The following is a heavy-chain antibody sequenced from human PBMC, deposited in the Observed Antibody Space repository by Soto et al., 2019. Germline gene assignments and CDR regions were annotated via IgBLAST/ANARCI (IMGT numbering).Heavy chain of an antibody. CDR2: ISGSGGST. Sequence: GGSLRLSCAASGFTFSGYGMHWVRQAPGKGLEWVSAISGSGGSTYYADSVKGRFTISRDNSKNTLYLQMNSLRAEDTAVYYCAKAYLLAAPLSQNAFDIWGQGTMVTVSS. D-gene: IGHD6-6*01. J-gene: IGHJ3*02. CDR1: GFTFSGYG. V-gene: IGHV3-23*01. CDR3: AKAYLLAAPLSQNAFDI.